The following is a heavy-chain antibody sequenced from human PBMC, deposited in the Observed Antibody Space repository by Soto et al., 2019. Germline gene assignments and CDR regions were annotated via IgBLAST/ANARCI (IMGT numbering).Heavy chain of an antibody. Sequence: QVQLVQSGAEVKKPGASVKVSCKASGYTFTSYGISWVRQAPGQGLEWMGWISAYNGNTNYAQKLQGRVTMTTHTATSTAYMELRSLRSDDTAVYYCARDNGVLRYFDWSYTQKYFQHWCQRTLVTVSS. D-gene: IGHD3-9*01. J-gene: IGHJ1*01. CDR2: ISAYNGNT. V-gene: IGHV1-18*01. CDR3: ARDNGVLRYFDWSYTQKYFQH. CDR1: GYTFTSYG.